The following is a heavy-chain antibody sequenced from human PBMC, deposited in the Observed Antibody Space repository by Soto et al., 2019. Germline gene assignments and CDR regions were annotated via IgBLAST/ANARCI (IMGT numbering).Heavy chain of an antibody. CDR1: GYTFINYG. D-gene: IGHD6-13*01. J-gene: IGHJ6*02. CDR3: ARDGPHIPAVGEV. Sequence: QVYLVQSGPEVKKPGASVTVSCKASGYTFINYGVSWVRQAPGQGLEWMGWISAYNGDKKYAQNVQGRVTLTTDTSTSTAYMEMRTLRSDDTAAYYCARDGPHIPAVGEVWGQGTTVTVSS. CDR2: ISAYNGDK. V-gene: IGHV1-18*01.